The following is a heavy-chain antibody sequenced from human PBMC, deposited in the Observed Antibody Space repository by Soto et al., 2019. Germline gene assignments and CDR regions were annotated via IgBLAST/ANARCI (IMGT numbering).Heavy chain of an antibody. J-gene: IGHJ2*01. CDR1: GGSISSSSYY. D-gene: IGHD6-19*01. CDR2: IYYSGST. V-gene: IGHV4-39*01. CDR3: AIPHYSSGLGYFDL. Sequence: QLQLQESGPGLVKPSETLSLTCTVSGGSISSSSYYWGWIRQPPGKGLEWIGSIYYSGSTYYNPSLKSRVPISVDTSKNQFSLKLSSVTAADTAVYYCAIPHYSSGLGYFDLWGRGTLVTVSS.